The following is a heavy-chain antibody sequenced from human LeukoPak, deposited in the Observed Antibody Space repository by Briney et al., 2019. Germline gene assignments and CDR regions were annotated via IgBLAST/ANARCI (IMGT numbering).Heavy chain of an antibody. CDR3: AKDISGQLDAFDI. Sequence: GGSLRLSCAASGFSFRNYWMGWVRQAPWKGLEWVANTKPDGSAEYYADSVRGRFSTSRDNAKNSLYLQMNSLRAGDTALYYCAKDISGQLDAFDIWGQGTMVTVSS. D-gene: IGHD1-1*01. CDR2: TKPDGSAE. V-gene: IGHV3-7*03. CDR1: GFSFRNYW. J-gene: IGHJ3*02.